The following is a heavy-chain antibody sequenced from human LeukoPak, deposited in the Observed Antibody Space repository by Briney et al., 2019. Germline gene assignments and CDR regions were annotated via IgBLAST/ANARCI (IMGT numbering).Heavy chain of an antibody. CDR3: ASTADAIVVVPAY. CDR1: GGTFSSYT. J-gene: IGHJ4*02. Sequence: SVEVSCKASGGTFSSYTISWVRQAPGQGLEWMGRIIPILGIANYAQKFQGRVTITADKSTSTAYMELSSLRSEDTAVYYCASTADAIVVVPAYWGQGTLVTVSS. V-gene: IGHV1-69*02. D-gene: IGHD2-2*01. CDR2: IIPILGIA.